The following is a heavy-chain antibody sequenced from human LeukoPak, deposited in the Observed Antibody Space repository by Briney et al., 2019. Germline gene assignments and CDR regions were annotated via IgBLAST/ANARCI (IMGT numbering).Heavy chain of an antibody. D-gene: IGHD3-22*01. CDR1: GFTFSSYS. J-gene: IGHJ6*03. CDR2: ISSSSSTI. CDR3: AKRGGTSSGYYYYYMDV. Sequence: GGSLRLSCAASGFTFSSYSMNWVRQAPGKGLEWVSYISSSSSTIYYADSVKGRFTISRDNSKNTLYLQMNSLRAEDTAVYYCAKRGGTSSGYYYYYMDVWGKGTTVTISS. V-gene: IGHV3-48*01.